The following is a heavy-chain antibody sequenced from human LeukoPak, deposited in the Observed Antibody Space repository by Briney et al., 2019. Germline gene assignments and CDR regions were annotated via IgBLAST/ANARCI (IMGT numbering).Heavy chain of an antibody. CDR3: AKGLRGTHYYFDY. Sequence: GGSLRLSCAASGFTFSSYDMSWVRQAPGKGLEWVSVISGSGGSTYYADSVKGRFTISRDSSKNTLYLQMNSLRAEDTAVYYCAKGLRGTHYYFDYWGQGTLVTVSS. CDR1: GFTFSSYD. CDR2: ISGSGGST. D-gene: IGHD1-26*01. J-gene: IGHJ4*02. V-gene: IGHV3-23*01.